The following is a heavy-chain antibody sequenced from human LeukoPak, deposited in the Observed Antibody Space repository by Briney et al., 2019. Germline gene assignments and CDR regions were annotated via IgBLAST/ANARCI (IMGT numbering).Heavy chain of an antibody. D-gene: IGHD3-22*01. J-gene: IGHJ2*01. CDR2: MNPNSGNT. V-gene: IGHV1-8*01. CDR1: GYTFTSYD. Sequence: ASVKVSCKASGYTFTSYDINWVRQATGQGLEWMGWMNPNSGNTGYAQKFQGRVTMTRNTSISTAYMELSSLRSEDTAVYYCARGWPTPSGYYPQYWYFDLWGRGTLVTVSS. CDR3: ARGWPTPSGYYPQYWYFDL.